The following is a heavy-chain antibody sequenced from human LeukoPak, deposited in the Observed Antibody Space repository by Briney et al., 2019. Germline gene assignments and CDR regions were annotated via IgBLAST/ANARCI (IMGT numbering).Heavy chain of an antibody. Sequence: GGSLRLSCAASEFSVGSNYMTWVRQAPGKGLEWVSSISSSSSYIYYADSVKGRFTISRDNAKNSLYLQMNSLRAEDTAVYYCARAPYGDYDYWGQGTLVTVSS. D-gene: IGHD4-17*01. CDR3: ARAPYGDYDY. CDR1: EFSVGSNY. J-gene: IGHJ4*02. CDR2: ISSSSSYI. V-gene: IGHV3-21*01.